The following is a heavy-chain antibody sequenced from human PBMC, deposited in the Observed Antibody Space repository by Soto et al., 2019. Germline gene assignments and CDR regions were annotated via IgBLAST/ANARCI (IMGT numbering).Heavy chain of an antibody. CDR2: IYYSGST. J-gene: IGHJ3*02. CDR3: ARRLYKSGAFDI. CDR1: GGSISSSSYY. V-gene: IGHV4-39*01. D-gene: IGHD3-10*01. Sequence: SETLSLTCTVSGGSISSSSYYWGWIRQPPGKGLEWIGSIYYSGSTYYNPSLKSRVTISVDTSKNQFSLKLSSVTAADTAVYYCARRLYKSGAFDIWGQGTMVTVSS.